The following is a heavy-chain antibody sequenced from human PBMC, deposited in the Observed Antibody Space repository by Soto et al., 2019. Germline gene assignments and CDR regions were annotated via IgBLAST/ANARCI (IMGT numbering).Heavy chain of an antibody. CDR1: GYTFTSYD. CDR2: MNPNSGNT. V-gene: IGHV1-8*01. D-gene: IGHD6-13*01. CDR3: AREVAGMSYQPIDF. Sequence: QVQLVQSGAEVKKPGASVKVSCKASGYTFTSYDINWVRQATGQGLEWMGWMNPNSGNTGYAQKFQGRVTXXRXTXXSTAYMELSSMRSEDTAVYYCAREVAGMSYQPIDFWGQGTLVTVSS. J-gene: IGHJ4*02.